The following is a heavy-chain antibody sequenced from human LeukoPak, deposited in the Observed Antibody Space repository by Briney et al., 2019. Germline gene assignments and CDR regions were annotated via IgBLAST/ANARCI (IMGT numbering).Heavy chain of an antibody. D-gene: IGHD6-19*01. CDR1: GGSISSYY. CDR3: AREGIAVADREGSFDY. V-gene: IGHV4-4*07. J-gene: IGHJ4*02. CDR2: IYTSGST. Sequence: PSETLSLTCTVSGGSISSYYWSWIRQPAGKGLEWIGRIYTSGSTNYNPSLKSRVTMSVDTSKNQFSLKLSSVTAADTAVYYCAREGIAVADREGSFDYWGQGTLVTVSS.